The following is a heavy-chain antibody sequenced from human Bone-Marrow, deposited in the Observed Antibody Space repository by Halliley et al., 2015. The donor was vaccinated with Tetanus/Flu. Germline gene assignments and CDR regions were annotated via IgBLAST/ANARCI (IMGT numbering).Heavy chain of an antibody. CDR2: IDPSDSGT. CDR3: ARQGSRGY. J-gene: IGHJ4*02. Sequence: PGKGLEWMGRIDPSDSGTNYRPSFQGQVTISADKSISTVYLQWSSLKASDTAMYFCARQGSRGYWGQGSLVIVSS. D-gene: IGHD3-10*01. V-gene: IGHV5-10-1*01.